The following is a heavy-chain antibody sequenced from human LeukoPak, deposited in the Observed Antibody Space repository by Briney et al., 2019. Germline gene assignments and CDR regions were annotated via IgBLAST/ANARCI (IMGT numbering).Heavy chain of an antibody. V-gene: IGHV3-21*01. CDR3: AGDSTPYDSSGYCYDY. CDR2: ISTGSSYI. J-gene: IGHJ4*02. D-gene: IGHD3-22*01. Sequence: GGSLRLSCAAYGFTFSAYSMNWVRHAPAKGLEHVSSISTGSSYIYYADSVKGRFTISRENAKNSLYLQMNSLRAEDTAVYYCAGDSTPYDSSGYCYDYWGQGTLVTVSS. CDR1: GFTFSAYS.